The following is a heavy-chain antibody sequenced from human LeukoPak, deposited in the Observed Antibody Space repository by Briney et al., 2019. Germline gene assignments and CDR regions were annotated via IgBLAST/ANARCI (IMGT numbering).Heavy chain of an antibody. D-gene: IGHD1-26*01. Sequence: GGSLRLSCAGSGFTLSSYWMHWVRQGPGKGLVCVSRIYSEGSRTTYADSVRGRFTISGDNAKNTLYLQMNSLRADDTAVYYCARSGRGGAFDIWGQGTMVTVSS. V-gene: IGHV3-74*01. CDR2: IYSEGSRT. J-gene: IGHJ3*02. CDR3: ARSGRGGAFDI. CDR1: GFTLSSYW.